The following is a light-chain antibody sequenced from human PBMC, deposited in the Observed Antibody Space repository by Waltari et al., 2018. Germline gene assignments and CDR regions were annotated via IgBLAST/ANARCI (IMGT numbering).Light chain of an antibody. Sequence: QSALTQPPSASGSPGQSVTISCTGTSSDVGGYDYVSWYQQHPDKAPKLMIYEVTKRPSGVPDRFSGSKSGNPASLTVAGLQAEDEADYYCSSYAGSNLWVFGGGTKLTVL. CDR2: EVT. CDR3: SSYAGSNLWV. V-gene: IGLV2-8*01. J-gene: IGLJ3*02. CDR1: SSDVGGYDY.